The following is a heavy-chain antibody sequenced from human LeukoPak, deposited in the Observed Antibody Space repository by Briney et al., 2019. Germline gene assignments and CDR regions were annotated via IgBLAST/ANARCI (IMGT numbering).Heavy chain of an antibody. CDR1: GFAFSDYS. D-gene: IGHD5-18*01. CDR2: ISSSDNTI. Sequence: GGSLRLSCAASGFAFSDYSMNWVRQAPGKGLEWVSYISSSDNTIHYADSVKGRFTISRDNAKNSLYLEMNSLRDEDTAVYYCAKDVQLWPEGYFDYWGQGTLVTVSS. J-gene: IGHJ4*02. V-gene: IGHV3-48*02. CDR3: AKDVQLWPEGYFDY.